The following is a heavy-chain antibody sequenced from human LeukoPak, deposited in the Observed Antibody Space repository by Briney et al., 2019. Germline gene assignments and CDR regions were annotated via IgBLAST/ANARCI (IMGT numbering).Heavy chain of an antibody. V-gene: IGHV4-61*02. J-gene: IGHJ6*03. CDR2: IYTSGST. CDR3: ARGVYSFIDYYYMDV. Sequence: SETLSLTCTVSGGSISSGDYYWSWIRQPAGKGLEWIGRIYTSGSTNYNPSLKSRVTISVDTSKNQFSLKLSSVTAADTAVYYCARGVYSFIDYYYMDVWGKGTTVTVSS. D-gene: IGHD4-11*01. CDR1: GGSISSGDYY.